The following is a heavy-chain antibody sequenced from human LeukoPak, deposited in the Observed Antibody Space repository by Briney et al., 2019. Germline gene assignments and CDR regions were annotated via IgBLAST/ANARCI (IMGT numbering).Heavy chain of an antibody. Sequence: ASVKVSCKASGYTFTSYGISWVRQAPGQGLEWMGWISAYNGNTNYAQKLHGRVTMTTDTSTSTAYMELRSLRPDDTGVYYCARSSYSSRRGDYWGQGTLVTVSS. V-gene: IGHV1-18*01. CDR1: GYTFTSYG. CDR3: ARSSYSSRRGDY. J-gene: IGHJ4*02. D-gene: IGHD6-13*01. CDR2: ISAYNGNT.